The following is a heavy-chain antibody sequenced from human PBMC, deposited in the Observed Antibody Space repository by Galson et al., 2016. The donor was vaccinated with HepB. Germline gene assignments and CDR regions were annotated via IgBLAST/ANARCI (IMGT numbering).Heavy chain of an antibody. Sequence: SLRLSCAASGFIFSSYGMHWVRQSPGKGLESVAFICFDGSKKYYADSVQGRVTISRDNPKNMVFLQIDNLRAEDTAVEYCARDQLSVPNIRGIPAPCDHYSGLDVWGHGTTVTVSS. CDR1: GFIFSSYG. V-gene: IGHV3-33*01. CDR3: ARDQLSVPNIRGIPAPCDHYSGLDV. J-gene: IGHJ6*02. D-gene: IGHD3-10*01. CDR2: ICFDGSKK.